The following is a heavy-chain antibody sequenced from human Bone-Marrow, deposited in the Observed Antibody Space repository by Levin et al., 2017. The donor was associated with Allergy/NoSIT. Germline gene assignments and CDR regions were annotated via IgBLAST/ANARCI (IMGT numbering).Heavy chain of an antibody. Sequence: GESLKISCTASGFNFSNYAMSWVRQAPGMGLEWVSGLSGSGDNTDYADSVKGRFTISRDNSNNTLYLQMNSLRAEDTALYYCAKDRGRGGGCVNYWGQGTLVTVSS. CDR2: LSGSGDNT. D-gene: IGHD2-15*01. V-gene: IGHV3-23*01. J-gene: IGHJ4*02. CDR3: AKDRGRGGGCVNY. CDR1: GFNFSNYA.